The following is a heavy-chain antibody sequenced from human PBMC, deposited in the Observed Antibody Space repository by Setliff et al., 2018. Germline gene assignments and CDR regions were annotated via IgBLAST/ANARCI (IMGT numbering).Heavy chain of an antibody. D-gene: IGHD2-2*01. Sequence: ASVKVSCKTYGYTFSDYGIAWVRQAPGQGLEWMGWISAHTGNTFYSPKFHGRLTLTTDTSTRTAYMQLRSLDSDDTAVYYCSRLVRFCIRTSCQRLSGGDFWGQGTLVTVSS. J-gene: IGHJ4*02. CDR2: ISAHTGNT. V-gene: IGHV1-18*01. CDR3: SRLVRFCIRTSCQRLSGGDF. CDR1: GYTFSDYG.